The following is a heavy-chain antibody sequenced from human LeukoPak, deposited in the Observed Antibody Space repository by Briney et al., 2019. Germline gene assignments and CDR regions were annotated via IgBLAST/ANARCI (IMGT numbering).Heavy chain of an antibody. CDR1: GFTFSSYA. D-gene: IGHD3-3*01. CDR2: ISGSGGST. CDR3: AKLEGLYGDPLGAFDI. V-gene: IGHV3-23*01. Sequence: GGSLRLSCAASGFTFSSYAVSWVRQAPGKGLEWVSAISGSGGSTYYADSVKGRFTISRDNSKNTLYLQMNSLRAEDTAVYYCAKLEGLYGDPLGAFDIWGQGTMVTVSS. J-gene: IGHJ3*02.